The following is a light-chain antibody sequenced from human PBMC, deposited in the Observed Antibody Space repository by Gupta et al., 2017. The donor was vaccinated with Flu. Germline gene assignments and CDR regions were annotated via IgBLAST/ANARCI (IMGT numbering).Light chain of an antibody. CDR3: QQYFDTPYT. J-gene: IGKJ2*01. CDR2: LAS. CDR1: QTLLFSSNNNNY. Sequence: DIVMTQSPDSLAVSLGETATINCKSSQTLLFSSNNNNYLAWFQHKAGQPPKLLFYLASTRASGVPDRFSGSGSGTDFTLTISSLQAEDVAVYYCQQYFDTPYTFGQGTSLEI. V-gene: IGKV4-1*01.